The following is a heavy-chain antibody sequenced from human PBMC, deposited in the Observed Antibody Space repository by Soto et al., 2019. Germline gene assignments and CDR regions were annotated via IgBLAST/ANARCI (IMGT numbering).Heavy chain of an antibody. D-gene: IGHD3-3*01. CDR2: MNPNSGNT. V-gene: IGHV1-8*01. J-gene: IGHJ6*02. CDR3: ARVDFWSDYRGV. CDR1: GYTFTSYD. Sequence: QVQLVQSGAEVKKPGASVKVSCKASGYTFTSYDINWVRQATGQGLEWMGWMNPNSGNTDYAQQFQGRVTMTRNTSISTAYIELSSLRSEDTAVYYCARVDFWSDYRGVWGQGTTVTVSS.